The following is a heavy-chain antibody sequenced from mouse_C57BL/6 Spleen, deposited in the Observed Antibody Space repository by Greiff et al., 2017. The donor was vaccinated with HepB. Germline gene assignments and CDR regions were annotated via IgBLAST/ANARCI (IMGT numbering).Heavy chain of an antibody. CDR1: GYTFTSYW. V-gene: IGHV1-53*01. D-gene: IGHD2-4*01. J-gene: IGHJ4*01. CDR3: AREGLRNYYAMDY. CDR2: INPSNGGT. Sequence: VQLQQPGTELVKPGASVKLSCKASGYTFTSYWMHWVKQRPGQGLEWIGNINPSNGGTNYNEKFKSKATLTVDKSSSTAYMQLSSLTSEDSAVYYCAREGLRNYYAMDYWGQGTSVTVSS.